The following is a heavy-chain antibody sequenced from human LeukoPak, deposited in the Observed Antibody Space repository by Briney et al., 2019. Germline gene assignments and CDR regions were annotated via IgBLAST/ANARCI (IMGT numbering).Heavy chain of an antibody. CDR3: ARDRFGGSYYYYGMDV. CDR1: GFTFSSYS. Sequence: GRSLRLSCAASGFTFSSYSMDWVRQAPGKGLEWVSSISSSSSYIYYADSVKGRFTISRDNAKNSLYLQMNSLRAEDTAVYYCARDRFGGSYYYYGMDVWGQGTTVTVSS. J-gene: IGHJ6*02. D-gene: IGHD1-26*01. CDR2: ISSSSSYI. V-gene: IGHV3-21*01.